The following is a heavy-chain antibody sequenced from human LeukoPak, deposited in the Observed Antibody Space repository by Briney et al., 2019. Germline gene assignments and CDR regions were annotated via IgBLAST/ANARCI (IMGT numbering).Heavy chain of an antibody. V-gene: IGHV1-18*01. J-gene: IGHJ4*02. Sequence: ASVKVSCKASGYTFTSYGISWVRQAPGQGLEWMGWISAYNGNTSYAQKLQGRVTMTTDTSTSTAYMELRSLRSDDTAVYYCARGVSRSIAVAGTDYWGRGTLVTVSS. CDR2: ISAYNGNT. CDR3: ARGVSRSIAVAGTDY. CDR1: GYTFTSYG. D-gene: IGHD6-19*01.